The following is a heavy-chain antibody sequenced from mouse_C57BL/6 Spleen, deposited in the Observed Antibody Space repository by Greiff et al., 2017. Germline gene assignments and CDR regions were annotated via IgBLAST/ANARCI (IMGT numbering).Heavy chain of an antibody. CDR3: AMEDAYPGPFDY. CDR1: GYTFTSYN. V-gene: IGHV1-12*01. Sequence: LQQSGAELVRPGASVKMSCKASGYTFTSYNMHWVKQTPRQGLEWIGAIYPGNGDTSYNQKFKGKATLTVDKSSITAYMQLSSLASEDSAVYFCAMEDAYPGPFDYWGQGTTLTVSS. CDR2: IYPGNGDT. J-gene: IGHJ2*01. D-gene: IGHD2-10*01.